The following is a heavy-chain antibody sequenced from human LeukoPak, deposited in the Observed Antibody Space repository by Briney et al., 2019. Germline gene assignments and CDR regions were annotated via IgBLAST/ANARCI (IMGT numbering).Heavy chain of an antibody. D-gene: IGHD3-3*01. CDR2: IYYSGST. CDR3: ARGAGTWGYDFWSGYFHYFDY. Sequence: PSETLSLTCTVSGGSISSYYWSWIRQPPGKGLEWIGYIYYSGSTNYNPSLKSRVTISVDTSKNQFSLKLSSVTAADTAVYYCARGAGTWGYDFWSGYFHYFDYWGQGTLVTVSS. CDR1: GGSISSYY. V-gene: IGHV4-59*01. J-gene: IGHJ4*02.